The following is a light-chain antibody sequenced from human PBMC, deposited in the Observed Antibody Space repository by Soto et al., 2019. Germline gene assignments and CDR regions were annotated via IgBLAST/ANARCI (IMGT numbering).Light chain of an antibody. V-gene: IGKV3-15*01. CDR1: QSVATN. CDR3: QQYISWPRT. CDR2: GAS. Sequence: EIVMTQSPAILSVSPGETATLSCRASQSVATNLAWFQYKPGQAPRLLIYGASTRAAGIPASFSGSGSETDFTLTISSLQSTDFGVYYCQQYISWPRTFGQGTKVYIK. J-gene: IGKJ1*01.